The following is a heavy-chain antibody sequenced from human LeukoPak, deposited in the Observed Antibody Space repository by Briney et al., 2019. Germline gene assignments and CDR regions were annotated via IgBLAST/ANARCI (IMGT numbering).Heavy chain of an antibody. CDR3: ARLIFRDGLDY. J-gene: IGHJ4*02. Sequence: SETLSLTCTVSGGSISSFYWSWIRQPPGQGLEGIGYIYYTGSTSYNPSLTSRVTISVDTSKNQFSLKLSSVTAADTAVYYCARLIFRDGLDYWGQGTLVTVSS. D-gene: IGHD5-24*01. CDR2: IYYTGST. CDR1: GGSISSFY. V-gene: IGHV4-59*08.